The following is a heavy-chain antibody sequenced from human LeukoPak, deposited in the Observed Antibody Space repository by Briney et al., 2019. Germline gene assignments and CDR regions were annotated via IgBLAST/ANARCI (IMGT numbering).Heavy chain of an antibody. CDR3: ARDYLYRGFGYYYYYMDV. V-gene: IGHV3-21*01. CDR2: ISSSSSYI. Sequence: PGGSLRLSCAASGFTFSSYSMNWVRQAPGKGLEWVSSISSSSSYIYYADSVKGRFTISRDNAKNSLYLQMNSLRAEDTAVYYCARDYLYRGFGYYYYYMDVWGKGTTVTVSS. D-gene: IGHD5-12*01. CDR1: GFTFSSYS. J-gene: IGHJ6*03.